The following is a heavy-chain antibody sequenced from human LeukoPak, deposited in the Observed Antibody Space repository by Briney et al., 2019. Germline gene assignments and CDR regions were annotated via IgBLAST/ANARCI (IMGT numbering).Heavy chain of an antibody. Sequence: GGSLRLSCVASGITFSTYSMTWVRQRPGKGLEWVASIYNSGTKIFYADSVMGRFTISRDNSNNVLFLQMDSLRAEDSAIYYCAKDIVPDSGWDLDYWGRGTLVTVSS. V-gene: IGHV3-23*05. J-gene: IGHJ4*02. CDR2: IYNSGTKI. CDR1: GITFSTYS. D-gene: IGHD6-19*01. CDR3: AKDIVPDSGWDLDY.